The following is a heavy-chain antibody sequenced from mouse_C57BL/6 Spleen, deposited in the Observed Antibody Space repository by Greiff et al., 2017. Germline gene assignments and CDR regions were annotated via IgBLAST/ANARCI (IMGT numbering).Heavy chain of an antibody. CDR3: TRYRAITTVVATRGWFAY. D-gene: IGHD1-1*01. Sequence: EVMLVESGEGLVKPGGSLKLSCAASGFTFSSYAMSWVRQTPEKRLEWVAYISRGGDYIYYADTVKGRFTISRDNAENTLYLQMSSLKSEDTAMYYCTRYRAITTVVATRGWFAYWGQGTLVTVSA. J-gene: IGHJ3*01. V-gene: IGHV5-9-1*02. CDR1: GFTFSSYA. CDR2: ISRGGDYI.